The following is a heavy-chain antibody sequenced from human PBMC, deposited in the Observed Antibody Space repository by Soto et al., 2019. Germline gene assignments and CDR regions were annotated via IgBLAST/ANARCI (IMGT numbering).Heavy chain of an antibody. CDR3: ARHAYDFWSGHPNPRYYYGMDV. Sequence: GESLKISCKGSGYSFTSYWIGWVRQMPGKGLEWMGIIYPGDTNTRYSPSLQGQVTISVDKSISTAYLQWSSLKATDTAMYYCARHAYDFWSGHPNPRYYYGMDVWGQGTTVTVSS. CDR2: IYPGDTNT. J-gene: IGHJ6*02. D-gene: IGHD3-3*01. CDR1: GYSFTSYW. V-gene: IGHV5-51*01.